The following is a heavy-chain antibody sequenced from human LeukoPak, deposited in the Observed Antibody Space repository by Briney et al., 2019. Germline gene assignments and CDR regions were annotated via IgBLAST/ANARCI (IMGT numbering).Heavy chain of an antibody. V-gene: IGHV1-18*01. J-gene: IGHJ4*02. Sequence: ASVKVSCKASGYTFTTFRIMWVRQAPGQGLEWMGWTSAYNGDTNYAQKLQGRVTMTTDTSTSTAYMELRSLRSDDTAVYYCARAASGSYFFDYWGQGTLVTVSS. CDR1: GYTFTTFR. D-gene: IGHD1-26*01. CDR3: ARAASGSYFFDY. CDR2: TSAYNGDT.